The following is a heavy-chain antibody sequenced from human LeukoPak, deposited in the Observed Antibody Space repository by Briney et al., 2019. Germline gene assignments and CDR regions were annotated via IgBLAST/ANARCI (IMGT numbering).Heavy chain of an antibody. CDR3: AREVVGATTGWFDP. V-gene: IGHV3-21*01. Sequence: GGSLRLSCAASGFTFSSYSMNWVRQAPGKGLEWVSSISSSSSYIYYADSVKGRFTISRDNAKNSLYLQMNSLRAEDTAVYYCAREVVGATTGWFDPWGQGTLVTVSS. CDR1: GFTFSSYS. CDR2: ISSSSSYI. D-gene: IGHD1-26*01. J-gene: IGHJ5*02.